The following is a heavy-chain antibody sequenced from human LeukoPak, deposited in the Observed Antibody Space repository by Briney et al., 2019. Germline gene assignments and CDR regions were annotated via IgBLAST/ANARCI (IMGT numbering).Heavy chain of an antibody. CDR1: GYTFTSYY. J-gene: IGHJ4*02. D-gene: IGHD4-17*01. V-gene: IGHV1-24*01. CDR2: FDAEDGET. CDR3: ATRPSDGDSYY. Sequence: ASVKVSCKASGYTFTSYYMHWVRQAPGQGLEWMGGFDAEDGETIYAQKFQGRVTMTEDTSTDTAYMELSRLRSEDTAVYYCATRPSDGDSYYWGEGTLVTVSS.